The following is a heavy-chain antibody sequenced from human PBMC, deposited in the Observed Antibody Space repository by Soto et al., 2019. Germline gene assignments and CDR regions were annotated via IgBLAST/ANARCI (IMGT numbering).Heavy chain of an antibody. CDR2: IKSRADGGTT. CDR1: GFTFTKAW. CDR3: TTASQWLPPYS. Sequence: EVQLVESGGGLVKPGGSLRLSCAASGFTFTKAWMTWVRQTPGKGLEWVGRIKSRADGGTTDYAASVKDRFIISREDSNDTLYLHMTRLKTDDTAAYYCTTASQWLPPYSWGQGALVTVSS. J-gene: IGHJ4*02. D-gene: IGHD6-19*01. V-gene: IGHV3-15*01.